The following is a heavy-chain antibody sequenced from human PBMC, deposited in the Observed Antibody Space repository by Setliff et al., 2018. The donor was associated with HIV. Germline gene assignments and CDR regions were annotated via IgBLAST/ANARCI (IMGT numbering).Heavy chain of an antibody. CDR3: ARGELDLDY. CDR2: INMYTANP. J-gene: IGHJ4*02. CDR1: GYTFTTYA. Sequence: ASVKVSCKASGYTFTTYAINWVRQAPGQGLEWMGWINMYTANPSYAQGFTGRFVFSLDTSVSTAYLQISSLEAEDTALYYCARGELDLDYWGQGTLVTVSS. V-gene: IGHV7-4-1*02. D-gene: IGHD1-1*01.